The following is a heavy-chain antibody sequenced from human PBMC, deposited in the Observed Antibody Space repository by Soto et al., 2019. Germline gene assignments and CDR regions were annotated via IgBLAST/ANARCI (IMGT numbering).Heavy chain of an antibody. CDR2: ISAGGGST. V-gene: IGHV3-23*01. J-gene: IGHJ3*02. CDR1: GFPFSTSA. D-gene: IGHD2-8*01. CDR3: ASGFPSMYGAFDI. Sequence: EVQLLESGGGLVQPGGSLRLSCVVSGFPFSTSAMSWVRQAPGKGLEWVSGISAGGGSTNYADSVKGRLTISRDNSRITLFLQMNSLRAEDTAVYYCASGFPSMYGAFDIWGEGTMVTVSS.